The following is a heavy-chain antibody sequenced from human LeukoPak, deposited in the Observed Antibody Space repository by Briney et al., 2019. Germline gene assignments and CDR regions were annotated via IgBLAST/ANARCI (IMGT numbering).Heavy chain of an antibody. J-gene: IGHJ4*02. CDR3: AKDQVWIVAGSFDY. CDR2: ISGSGGST. D-gene: IGHD3-22*01. V-gene: IGHV3-23*01. Sequence: PGGFLRLSCAASGFTFSSYAMSWVRQAPGKGLEWVSGISGSGGSTYYADSVKGRFTISRDNSKNTLYLQMTSLRAEDTAVYYCAKDQVWIVAGSFDYWGQGTLVTVSA. CDR1: GFTFSSYA.